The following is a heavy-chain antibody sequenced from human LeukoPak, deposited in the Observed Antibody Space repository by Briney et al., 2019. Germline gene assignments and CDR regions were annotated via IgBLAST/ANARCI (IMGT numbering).Heavy chain of an antibody. CDR2: ISYSGST. V-gene: IGHV4-61*01. Sequence: PSETLSLTCIVSGGSVSSGSYYWSWIRQPPGKGLEWIGYISYSGSTNYNPSLKSRVTISVDTSKNQFSLKVSSVTAADTAVYYCARRRSEYSSSWVDYWGQGTLVTVSS. CDR1: GGSVSSGSYY. J-gene: IGHJ4*02. D-gene: IGHD6-13*01. CDR3: ARRRSEYSSSWVDY.